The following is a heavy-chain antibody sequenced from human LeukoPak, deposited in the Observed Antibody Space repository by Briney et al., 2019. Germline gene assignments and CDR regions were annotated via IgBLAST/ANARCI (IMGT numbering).Heavy chain of an antibody. J-gene: IGHJ4*02. CDR1: GFTFSSYA. D-gene: IGHD3-3*01. CDR3: ANPRDFWSGYPEGGDY. V-gene: IGHV3-23*01. CDR2: ISGSGGST. Sequence: GGSLRLSCAASGFTFSSYAMSWVRQAPGKGLEWVSAISGSGGSTYYADSVKGRFTISRDNSTNTLYLQMNSLRAEDTAVYYCANPRDFWSGYPEGGDYWGQGTLVTVSS.